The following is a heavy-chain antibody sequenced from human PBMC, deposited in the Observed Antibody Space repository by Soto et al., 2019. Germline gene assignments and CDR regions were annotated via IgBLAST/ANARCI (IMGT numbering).Heavy chain of an antibody. J-gene: IGHJ6*02. V-gene: IGHV1-18*04. D-gene: IGHD7-27*01. CDR2: VSPYNGNT. CDR3: ARSGSGAAYYYYGLDV. CDR1: GYTFPSHG. Sequence: QVQLVQSGAEVKKPGASVKVSCKASGYTFPSHGVSWVRQAPGQGLEWMGWVSPYNGNTNYAQKFQGRVTMTTDTSTSTAYMELRSLTSDDTAVYYCARSGSGAAYYYYGLDVWGQGTTVTVSS.